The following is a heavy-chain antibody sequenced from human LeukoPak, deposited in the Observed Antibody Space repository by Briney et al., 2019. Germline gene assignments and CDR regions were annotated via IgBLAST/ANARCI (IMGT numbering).Heavy chain of an antibody. V-gene: IGHV4-38-2*02. J-gene: IGHJ4*02. CDR3: ARATSYSRTLKFDH. CDR1: GYSISSGYY. Sequence: PSETLSLTCTVSGYSISSGYYWGWIRQPPGKGLEWIGSIYHSGSTYYNPSLKSRVTISVDTSKNQFSLKLSSVTAADTAVYYCARATSYSRTLKFDHWGQGTLVTVSS. D-gene: IGHD6-13*01. CDR2: IYHSGST.